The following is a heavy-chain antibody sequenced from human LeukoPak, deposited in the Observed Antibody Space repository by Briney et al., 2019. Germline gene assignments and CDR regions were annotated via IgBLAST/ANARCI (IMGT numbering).Heavy chain of an antibody. V-gene: IGHV4-4*09. Sequence: SETLSLTCTVSGDSITHSWWSWVRQSPGKGLEWIGYIYATGTTNYNPSLMSRVTFSVDKSKNQFSLRLSSVTAADTAVYYCARQRRQSFSSPLYHFDYWGQGTLVTVSS. CDR1: GDSITHSW. D-gene: IGHD2/OR15-2a*01. J-gene: IGHJ4*02. CDR3: ARQRRQSFSSPLYHFDY. CDR2: IYATGTT.